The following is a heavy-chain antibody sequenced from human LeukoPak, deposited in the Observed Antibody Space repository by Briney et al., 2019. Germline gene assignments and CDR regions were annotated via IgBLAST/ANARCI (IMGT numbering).Heavy chain of an antibody. V-gene: IGHV4-59*11. CDR1: GGSISSHF. J-gene: IGHJ4*02. D-gene: IGHD3-3*01. Sequence: SETLSLTCTVSGGSISSHFWSWILQPPGKGLEWIGYIYYSGSTNYNPSLKSRVTISVDTSNNQFSLKLSSVTAADTAVYYCARAYYDFWSGYYTPYFDYWGQGTLVTVSS. CDR3: ARAYYDFWSGYYTPYFDY. CDR2: IYYSGST.